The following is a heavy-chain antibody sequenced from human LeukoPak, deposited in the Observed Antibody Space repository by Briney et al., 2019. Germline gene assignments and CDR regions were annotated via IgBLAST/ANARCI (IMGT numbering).Heavy chain of an antibody. CDR3: AKIEGDIVVVVAAITWFDP. CDR1: GFTFSSYA. Sequence: GGSLRLSCAASGFTFSSYAMSWVRQAPGKGLEWVSAISGSGGSTYYADSVKGRFTISRDNSKNTLYLQMNSLRAEDTAVYYCAKIEGDIVVVVAAITWFDPWGQGTLVTVSS. D-gene: IGHD2-15*01. J-gene: IGHJ5*02. CDR2: ISGSGGST. V-gene: IGHV3-23*01.